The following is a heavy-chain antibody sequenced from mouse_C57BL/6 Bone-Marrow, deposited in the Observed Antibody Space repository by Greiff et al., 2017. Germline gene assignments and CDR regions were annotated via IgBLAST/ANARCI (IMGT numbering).Heavy chain of an antibody. CDR2: ISYDGSN. V-gene: IGHV3-6*01. CDR1: GYSITSGYY. J-gene: IGHJ2*01. D-gene: IGHD1-1*01. CDR3: ARFIGDY. Sequence: EVKLQESGPGLVKPSQSLSLTCSVTGYSITSGYYWNWLRQFPGNKLEWMGYISYDGSNNYNPSLKNRISITRDTSKNQFFLKLNSVTTEDTATYYCARFIGDYWGQGTTLTVSS.